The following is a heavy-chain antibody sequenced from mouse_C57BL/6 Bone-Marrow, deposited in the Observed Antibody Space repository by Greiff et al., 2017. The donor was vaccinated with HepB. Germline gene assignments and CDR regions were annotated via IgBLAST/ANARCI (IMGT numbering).Heavy chain of an antibody. Sequence: LQEYGAELVRPGASVTLSCKASGYTFTDYEMHWVKQTPVHGLEWIGAIDPETGGTAYNQKFKGKAILTADKSSSTAYMELRSLTSEDSAVYYCTRMDSDWYFDVWGTGTTVTVSS. CDR3: TRMDSDWYFDV. J-gene: IGHJ1*03. V-gene: IGHV1-15*01. CDR2: IDPETGGT. CDR1: GYTFTDYE. D-gene: IGHD3-1*01.